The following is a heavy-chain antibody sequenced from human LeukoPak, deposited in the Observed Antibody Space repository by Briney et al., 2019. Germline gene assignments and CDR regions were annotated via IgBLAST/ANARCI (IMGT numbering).Heavy chain of an antibody. V-gene: IGHV4-34*01. D-gene: IGHD2-15*01. J-gene: IGHJ5*02. CDR1: GGSFSGYY. Sequence: SETLSPTCAVYGGSFSGYYWSWIRQPPGKGLEWIGEINRSGSTNYNPSLKSRVTISVDTSKNQFSLKLSSVTAADTAVYYCARAIHCSGGSCYSFWFDPWGQGTLVTVSS. CDR2: INRSGST. CDR3: ARAIHCSGGSCYSFWFDP.